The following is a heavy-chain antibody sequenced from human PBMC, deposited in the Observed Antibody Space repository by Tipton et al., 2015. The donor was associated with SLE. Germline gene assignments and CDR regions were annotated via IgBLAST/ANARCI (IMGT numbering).Heavy chain of an antibody. Sequence: TLSLTCTVSGGSISSYYWSWIRQPPGKGLEWIGYIYCSGSTNYNPSLKSRVTISVDTSKNQFSLKLSSVTAADTAVYYCARQGAVAGFDYWGQGTLVTVSS. CDR3: ARQGAVAGFDY. CDR2: IYCSGST. J-gene: IGHJ4*02. D-gene: IGHD6-19*01. CDR1: GGSISSYY. V-gene: IGHV4-59*08.